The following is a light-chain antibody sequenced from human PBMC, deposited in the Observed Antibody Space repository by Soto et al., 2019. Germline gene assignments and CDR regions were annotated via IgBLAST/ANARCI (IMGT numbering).Light chain of an antibody. CDR3: SATDDRLSGPV. CDR2: SND. CDR1: SSNIETNY. Sequence: QAVVTQPPSASGTPGQRVTISCSGSSSNIETNYVYWYQHLPGAAPKLLIYSNDQLPSGVPDRFSASKSGTSASLAISGLRSEDEGDYYCSATDDRLSGPVFGGGTKLTVL. V-gene: IGLV1-47*02. J-gene: IGLJ2*01.